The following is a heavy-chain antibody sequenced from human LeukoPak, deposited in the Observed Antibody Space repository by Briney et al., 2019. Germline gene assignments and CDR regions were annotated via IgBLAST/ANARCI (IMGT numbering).Heavy chain of an antibody. CDR3: AKGKGSSGWYD. D-gene: IGHD6-19*01. Sequence: PGGSLRLSCAASGFTFSTYAMSLVRQAPGRGLEWVSAVSDSGSGTYYADSVKGRLTISRDNSKNTLYLQMTSLRAEDTALYYCAKGKGSSGWYDWGQGTLVTVSS. J-gene: IGHJ4*02. CDR2: VSDSGSGT. CDR1: GFTFSTYA. V-gene: IGHV3-23*01.